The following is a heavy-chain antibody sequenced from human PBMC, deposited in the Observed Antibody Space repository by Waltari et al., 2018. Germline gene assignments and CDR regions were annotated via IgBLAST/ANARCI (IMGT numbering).Heavy chain of an antibody. J-gene: IGHJ4*02. Sequence: QVQLQESGPGLVKPSQTLSLTCTVSGGSISSGGYYWSWIRQHPGKGLEWIGEINHSGSTNYNPSLKSRVTISVDTSKNQFSLKLSSVTAADTAVYYCARYQGLWSAYYFDYWGQGTLVTVSS. CDR1: GGSISSGGYY. CDR2: INHSGST. CDR3: ARYQGLWSAYYFDY. D-gene: IGHD2-21*01. V-gene: IGHV4-31*03.